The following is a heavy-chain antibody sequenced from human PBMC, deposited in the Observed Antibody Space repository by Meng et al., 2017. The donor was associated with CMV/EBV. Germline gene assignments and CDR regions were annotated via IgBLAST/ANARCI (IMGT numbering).Heavy chain of an antibody. V-gene: IGHV4-30-4*08. CDR1: GGSISSGDYY. Sequence: QVQLQAPGPGLVKPSQTLSLTCTVSGGSISSGDYYWSWIRQPSGKGLEWIGYIYYSGSTYYNPSLKSRVTISVDTSKNQFSLKLSSVTAADTAVYYCARVTSRVAGAFDYWGQGTLVTVSS. D-gene: IGHD1-14*01. CDR2: IYYSGST. J-gene: IGHJ4*02. CDR3: ARVTSRVAGAFDY.